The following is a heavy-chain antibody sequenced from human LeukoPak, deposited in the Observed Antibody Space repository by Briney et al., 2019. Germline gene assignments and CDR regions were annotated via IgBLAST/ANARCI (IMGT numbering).Heavy chain of an antibody. CDR1: GFTFSSYA. Sequence: GRSLRLSCAASGFTFSSYAMHWVRQAPGKGLEWVAVISYDGSNKYYADSVKGRFTISRDNSKNTLYLQMNSLRAEDTAVYHCATLYSQGDYWGQGTLVTVSS. J-gene: IGHJ4*02. D-gene: IGHD3-16*02. V-gene: IGHV3-30-3*01. CDR2: ISYDGSNK. CDR3: ATLYSQGDY.